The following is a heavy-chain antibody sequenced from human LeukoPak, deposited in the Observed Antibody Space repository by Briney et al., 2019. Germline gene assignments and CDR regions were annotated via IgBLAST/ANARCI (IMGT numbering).Heavy chain of an antibody. CDR2: INPNSGGT. CDR1: GYTFTGYY. J-gene: IGHJ5*02. Sequence: ASVKVSCKASGYTFTGYYMHGVRQAPGQGLEWMGWINPNSGGTNYAQKFQGRVTMTRDTSISTAYMELSRLRSDDTAVYYCARGGHDFSGYSTWFDPWGQGTLVTVSS. V-gene: IGHV1-2*02. D-gene: IGHD3-3*01. CDR3: ARGGHDFSGYSTWFDP.